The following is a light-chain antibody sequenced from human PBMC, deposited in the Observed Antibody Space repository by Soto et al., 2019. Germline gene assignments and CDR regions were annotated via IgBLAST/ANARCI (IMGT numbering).Light chain of an antibody. Sequence: DIQMTQSPSSLSASIGDRVTITCRASQDISHHLAWFQQKPGKAPKILIFTGSYLQSGAPSRFGGSGYGTDFTLTISRLQPDDVATYYWQKYDRAPRTFGQGTEVEIK. J-gene: IGKJ1*01. CDR1: QDISHH. V-gene: IGKV1-27*01. CDR2: TGS. CDR3: QKYDRAPRT.